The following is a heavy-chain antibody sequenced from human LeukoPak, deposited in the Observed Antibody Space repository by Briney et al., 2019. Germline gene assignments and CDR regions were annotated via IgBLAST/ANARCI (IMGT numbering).Heavy chain of an antibody. CDR2: IYYSGST. CDR3: ARLPGSGSYYSDAFDI. D-gene: IGHD3-10*01. J-gene: IGHJ3*02. V-gene: IGHV4-39*01. Sequence: SETLSLSCTVSGGSITTSSYYWGWIRQPPGKGLEWIGSIYYSGSTYYNPSLKSRVTISVDTSKNQFSLKLSSVTAADTAVYYCARLPGSGSYYSDAFDIWGQGTMVTVS. CDR1: GGSITTSSYY.